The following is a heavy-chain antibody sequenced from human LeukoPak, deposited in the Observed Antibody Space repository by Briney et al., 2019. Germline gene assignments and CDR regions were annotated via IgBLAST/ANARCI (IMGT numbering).Heavy chain of an antibody. J-gene: IGHJ5*02. Sequence: LGESLKISCKGSGYSFPNYWIGWVRQMPGKGLEWMGIIYPGDSHTRYSPSFQDQVTISVGKSISTAYLQWSSLKASDTAMYYCARGPYAYTSSATLGSYNWFDPWGQGSLVTVSS. CDR3: ARGPYAYTSSATLGSYNWFDP. V-gene: IGHV5-51*01. CDR2: IYPGDSHT. D-gene: IGHD2-2*02. CDR1: GYSFPNYW.